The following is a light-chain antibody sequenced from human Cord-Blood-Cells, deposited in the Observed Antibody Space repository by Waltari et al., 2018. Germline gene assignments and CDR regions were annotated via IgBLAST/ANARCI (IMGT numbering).Light chain of an antibody. J-gene: IGKJ2*01. CDR2: AAS. Sequence: DIQLTPSPSPLSASVGDTVTITCRASQSISSYLHWYQQKPGKAPKLLIYAASSLQSGVPSRFSGSGSGTDFTLTISSLQPEDFATYYCQQSYSTPMYTFGQGTKLEIK. CDR1: QSISSY. CDR3: QQSYSTPMYT. V-gene: IGKV1-39*01.